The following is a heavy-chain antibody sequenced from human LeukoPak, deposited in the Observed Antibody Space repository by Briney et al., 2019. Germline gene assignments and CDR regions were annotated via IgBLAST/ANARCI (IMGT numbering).Heavy chain of an antibody. J-gene: IGHJ4*02. V-gene: IGHV3-74*01. CDR3: ARVGHSGSNYAY. Sequence: GGSLRLSCAASGFTFSSYWMHWVRQAPGKGLVWVSRINSDGSSTSYADSVKGRFTISRDNAKNTLYLQMNSLRAEDTAVYYCARVGHSGSNYAYWGQGTLVTVSS. CDR2: INSDGSST. D-gene: IGHD1-26*01. CDR1: GFTFSSYW.